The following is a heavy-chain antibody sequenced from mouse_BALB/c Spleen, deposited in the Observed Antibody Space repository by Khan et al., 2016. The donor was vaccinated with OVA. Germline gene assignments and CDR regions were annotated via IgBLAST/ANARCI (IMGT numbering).Heavy chain of an antibody. V-gene: IGHV8-12*01. CDR3: ARNLYDYDPWFAY. J-gene: IGHJ3*01. CDR1: GFSLSTSGLG. D-gene: IGHD2-4*01. Sequence: QVTLKESGPGILQPSQTLSLTCSFSGFSLSTSGLGVTWIRQSSGKGLEWLAHIYWDDEKRYNPSLKSRLTISKDTSRSQVFLKIPSVDTADTATYYCARNLYDYDPWFAYWGQGTLVTVSA. CDR2: IYWDDEK.